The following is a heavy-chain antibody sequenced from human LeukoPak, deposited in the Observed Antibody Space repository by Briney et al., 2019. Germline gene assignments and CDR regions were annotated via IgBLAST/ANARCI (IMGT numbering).Heavy chain of an antibody. D-gene: IGHD6-13*01. CDR2: INNDGSST. J-gene: IGHJ4*02. Sequence: GGSLRLSCAASGFTFSSYWMHWVRQAPGKGLVWVSHINNDGSSTSYADSVKGRFTISRDNAKNTLYLQMNSLRTEDTAVYYCAWYGIAPPYWGPGTLVTVSS. CDR1: GFTFSSYW. CDR3: AWYGIAPPY. V-gene: IGHV3-74*01.